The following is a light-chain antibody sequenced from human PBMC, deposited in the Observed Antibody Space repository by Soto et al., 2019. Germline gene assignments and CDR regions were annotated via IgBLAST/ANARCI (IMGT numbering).Light chain of an antibody. Sequence: DIPIAQSPSPLSASVGDRVPITFRASQSINNWLAWYQQKPGKAPKFLIYDASNLESGVPSRFSGSASGTEFTLTISSLQPDDFATYYCQQYDNYPLTFGGGTKVDIK. J-gene: IGKJ4*01. CDR3: QQYDNYPLT. CDR2: DAS. CDR1: QSINNW. V-gene: IGKV1-5*01.